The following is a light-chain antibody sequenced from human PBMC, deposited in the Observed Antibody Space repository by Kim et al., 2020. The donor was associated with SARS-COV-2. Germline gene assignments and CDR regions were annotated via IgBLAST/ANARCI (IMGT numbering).Light chain of an antibody. CDR2: WAS. Sequence: IVMTQSPDSLAVSLGERATINCKSSQSVLYSSNNKNYLAWYQQKPGQPPKLLIYWASTRESGVPDRFSGSGSGTDFTLTISSLQAEDVAVYSCQQYYSTPFTFGPGTKVDIK. J-gene: IGKJ3*01. CDR3: QQYYSTPFT. V-gene: IGKV4-1*01. CDR1: QSVLYSSNNKNY.